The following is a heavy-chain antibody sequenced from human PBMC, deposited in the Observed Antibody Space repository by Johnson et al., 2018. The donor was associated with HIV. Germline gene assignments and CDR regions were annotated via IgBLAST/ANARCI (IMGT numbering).Heavy chain of an antibody. V-gene: IGHV3-9*01. CDR2: ISWNSGSI. CDR3: ARESSSWAAGGAFDI. CDR1: GFTFDDYA. J-gene: IGHJ3*02. D-gene: IGHD6-13*01. Sequence: VQLVESGGVVVQPGGSLRLSCAASGFTFDDYAMHWVRQAPGKGLEWVSGISWNSGSIGYADSVKGRFTISRDNAKNTLYLQMTSLRAEDTAVYYCARESSSWAAGGAFDIWGQGTMVTVSS.